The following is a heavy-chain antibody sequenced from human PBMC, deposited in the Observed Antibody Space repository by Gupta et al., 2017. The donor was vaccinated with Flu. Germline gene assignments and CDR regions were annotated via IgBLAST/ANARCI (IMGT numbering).Heavy chain of an antibody. CDR3: ARGGSGQLERDYYYYMDV. J-gene: IGHJ6*03. CDR1: GSSITNFY. D-gene: IGHD1-1*01. CDR2: TSYSGT. V-gene: IGHV4-59*01. Sequence: QVQLQESGPGLVEPSETLSLTCSVPGSSITNFYWNWVRQTPGKGLQWIGYTSYSGTNYNPSLESRVTISVDTSKSQVSLRLSSVTAADTAIYYCARGGSGQLERDYYYYMDVWGKGTTVTVSS.